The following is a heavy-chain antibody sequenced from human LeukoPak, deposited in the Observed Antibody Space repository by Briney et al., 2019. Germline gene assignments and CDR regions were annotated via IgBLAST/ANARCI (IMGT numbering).Heavy chain of an antibody. Sequence: GGSLRLSCAASGFTFTSYSMNWVRQAPGKGLEWVSTISGGGGSTYYADSVKGRFTISRDNSKNTLYLQVNSLRAEDTAVYYCAKGGKWGVTPFDYWGQGTLVTVSS. CDR1: GFTFTSYS. D-gene: IGHD1-26*01. CDR2: ISGGGGST. CDR3: AKGGKWGVTPFDY. V-gene: IGHV3-23*01. J-gene: IGHJ4*02.